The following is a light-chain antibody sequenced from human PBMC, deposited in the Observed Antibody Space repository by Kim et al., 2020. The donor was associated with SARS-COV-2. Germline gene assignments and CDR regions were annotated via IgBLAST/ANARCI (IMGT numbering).Light chain of an antibody. Sequence: EIVMKQSPAALSVSPGEGVTLSCRASQRINNNLVWYHQKPGQAPRLVIYGASTRATGIPARFSGSGSGTEFTLTISSLQPEDSAVYYCQQYYLWPRTFGVGTKVDIK. J-gene: IGKJ4*02. V-gene: IGKV3-15*01. CDR2: GAS. CDR1: QRINNN. CDR3: QQYYLWPRT.